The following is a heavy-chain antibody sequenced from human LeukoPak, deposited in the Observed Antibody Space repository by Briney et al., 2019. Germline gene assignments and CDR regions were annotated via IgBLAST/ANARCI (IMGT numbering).Heavy chain of an antibody. D-gene: IGHD5-18*01. Sequence: GGSLRLSCAASGFTFSNYGLSWVRQAPGKGLEWVSGITGSGGSTYYADSVKGRFTISRDNSKNTLYLQMGSLRAEDMAVYYCARAKQLGYYFDYWGQGTLVTVSS. CDR1: GFTFSNYG. CDR2: ITGSGGST. J-gene: IGHJ4*02. CDR3: ARAKQLGYYFDY. V-gene: IGHV3-23*01.